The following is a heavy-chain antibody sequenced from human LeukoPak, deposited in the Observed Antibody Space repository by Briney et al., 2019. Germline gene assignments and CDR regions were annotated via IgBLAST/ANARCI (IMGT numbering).Heavy chain of an antibody. CDR3: ARHRRLNEEDLDF. D-gene: IGHD3-3*01. Sequence: ASMNLSCNSSGYSFTVYYINWVRQAPGQRTEWMGWVATNDGDTYYALKFQDRVIMTRDASINTAFFELRSLTSDDTGVYYCARHRRLNEEDLDFWGQGTLVTVSS. J-gene: IGHJ4*02. CDR1: GYSFTVYY. V-gene: IGHV1-2*02. CDR2: VATNDGDT.